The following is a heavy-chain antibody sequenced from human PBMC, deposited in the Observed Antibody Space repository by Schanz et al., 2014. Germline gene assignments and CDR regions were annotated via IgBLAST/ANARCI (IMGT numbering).Heavy chain of an antibody. CDR3: AKDRRDNYGSGTFYFEH. V-gene: IGHV3-7*01. Sequence: EVQLVESGGGLVRPGGSLRLSCAASGFNFSSHWMTWVRQAPGRGLEWVANIRQDVRAKYYVDSVKGRFTISRDTSKNTLYLQMSSLRAEDTALYFCAKDRRDNYGSGTFYFEHWGQGTLVTVSS. D-gene: IGHD3-10*01. CDR2: IRQDVRAK. CDR1: GFNFSSHW. J-gene: IGHJ4*02.